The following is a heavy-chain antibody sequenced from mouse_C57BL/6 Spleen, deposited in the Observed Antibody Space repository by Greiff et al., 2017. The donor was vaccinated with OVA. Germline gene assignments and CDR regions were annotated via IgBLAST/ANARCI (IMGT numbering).Heavy chain of an antibody. Sequence: EVKLVESGGGLVKPGGSLKLSCAASGFTFSSYAMSWVRQTPEKRLEWVATISDGGSYTYYPDNVKGRFTISRDNAKNNLYLQMSHLKSEDSAMYYCARVGVVTTGWYFDVWGTGTTVTVSS. J-gene: IGHJ1*03. D-gene: IGHD2-2*01. CDR3: ARVGVVTTGWYFDV. CDR2: ISDGGSYT. V-gene: IGHV5-4*03. CDR1: GFTFSSYA.